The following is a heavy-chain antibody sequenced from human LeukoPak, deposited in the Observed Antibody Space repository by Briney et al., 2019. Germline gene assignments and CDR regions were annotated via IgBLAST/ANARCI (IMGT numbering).Heavy chain of an antibody. V-gene: IGHV3-20*01. CDR2: INWNGGST. D-gene: IGHD3-10*01. J-gene: IGHJ5*02. CDR3: ARSLTYYYGSGSPQGFDP. Sequence: SGGSLRLSCAASGFTFDDYGMSWVRQAPGKGLEWVSGINWNGGSTGYADSVKGRFTISRDNAKNSLYLQMNSLRAEDTALYHCARSLTYYYGSGSPQGFDPWGQGTLVTVSS. CDR1: GFTFDDYG.